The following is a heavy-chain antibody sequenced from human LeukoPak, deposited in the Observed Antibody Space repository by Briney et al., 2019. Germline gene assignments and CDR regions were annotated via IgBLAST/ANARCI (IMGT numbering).Heavy chain of an antibody. J-gene: IGHJ3*02. V-gene: IGHV3-66*01. D-gene: IGHD2/OR15-2a*01. CDR3: ARKNDLFNAAFEI. CDR2: IYSGGNT. Sequence: GGSLRLSCGVSGFTVSSNYVSWVRQAPGKGLEWVSIIYSGGNTYYSDSVKGSFIISRDNSTNTWYLLMNSLRAEDTAVYYCARKNDLFNAAFEIWGQGTVVNVSS. CDR1: GFTVSSNY.